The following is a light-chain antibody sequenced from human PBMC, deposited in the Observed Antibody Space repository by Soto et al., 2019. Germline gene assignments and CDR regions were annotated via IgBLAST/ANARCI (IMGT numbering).Light chain of an antibody. J-gene: IGLJ2*01. Sequence: QSVLTQPPSASGTPGQRVTISCSGSSSNIGSNSVSWYQQLPGTAPTLLIYSNNQRPSGVPVRFSGSKSGTSASLAISGLQSEDEADYYCAAWDDSLNGLFGGGTKLTVL. CDR2: SNN. V-gene: IGLV1-44*01. CDR1: SSNIGSNS. CDR3: AAWDDSLNGL.